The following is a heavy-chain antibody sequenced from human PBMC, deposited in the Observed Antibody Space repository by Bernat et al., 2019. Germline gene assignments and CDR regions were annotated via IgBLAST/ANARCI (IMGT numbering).Heavy chain of an antibody. V-gene: IGHV3-7*03. CDR3: ARVGVAARAGLFDY. CDR1: GFTFSAYW. D-gene: IGHD2-15*01. Sequence: EVQLVESGGGLVQPGGSLRLSCAASGFTFSAYWMNWVRQAPGTGLEWVANIKDDGSEKYYVESVKSRFTIARDNAQNSLNLQMGSVRAADAAVYCCARVGVAARAGLFDYWGQGALLTVSS. CDR2: IKDDGSEK. J-gene: IGHJ4*02.